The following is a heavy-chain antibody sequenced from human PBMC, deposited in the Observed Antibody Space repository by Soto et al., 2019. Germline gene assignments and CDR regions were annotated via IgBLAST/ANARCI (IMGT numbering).Heavy chain of an antibody. D-gene: IGHD6-6*01. J-gene: IGHJ3*02. V-gene: IGHV4-59*01. CDR1: GGSISSYY. Sequence: SETLSLTCTVSGGSISSYYWSWIRQPPGRGLEWIRYIFYSGNTDYNPSLKSRVTISLDTSKNQFSLRLSSVTAADTAVYYCARDRSYSTSLYDAFDIWGQGTMVTVSS. CDR2: IFYSGNT. CDR3: ARDRSYSTSLYDAFDI.